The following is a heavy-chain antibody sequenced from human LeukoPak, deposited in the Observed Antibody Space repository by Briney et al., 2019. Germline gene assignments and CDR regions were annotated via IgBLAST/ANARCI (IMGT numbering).Heavy chain of an antibody. CDR3: ARDRHYYDSSGSKGVMGS. V-gene: IGHV1-46*01. D-gene: IGHD3-22*01. Sequence: ASVKVSFKASGYTFTSYYMHWLRQAPGQGLEWMGIINPSGGSTSYAQKFQGRVTMTRDMSTSTVYMDLSSLRSEDTAVYYCARDRHYYDSSGSKGVMGSWGQGTLVAVSS. CDR1: GYTFTSYY. CDR2: INPSGGST. J-gene: IGHJ4*02.